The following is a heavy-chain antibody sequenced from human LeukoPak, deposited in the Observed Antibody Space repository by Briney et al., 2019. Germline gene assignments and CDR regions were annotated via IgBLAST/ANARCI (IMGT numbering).Heavy chain of an antibody. V-gene: IGHV3-23*01. CDR1: GFTFSSYA. CDR2: ISGSGGST. D-gene: IGHD3-22*01. CDR3: ARDPGDSSGNYPTHVDY. Sequence: TGGSLRLSCAASGFTFSSYAMSWVRQAPGKGLEWVSAISGSGGSTYYADSVKGRFTISRDNSKNTLYLQMNSLRAEDTAVYYCARDPGDSSGNYPTHVDYWGQGTLVTVSS. J-gene: IGHJ4*02.